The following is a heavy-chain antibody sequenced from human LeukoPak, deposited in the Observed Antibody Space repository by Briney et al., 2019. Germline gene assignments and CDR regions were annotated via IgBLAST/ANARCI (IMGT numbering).Heavy chain of an antibody. Sequence: PGGSLRLSCAASGFTFSNYEMNCVRQAPGKRLEWVSYIGTHGSPSYYAASVEGRFTVSRDNAKNSLYLQMNSLRAEDTAVYYCASFYDTSGRDYWGQGILVTVSS. CDR2: IGTHGSPS. D-gene: IGHD3-22*01. CDR1: GFTFSNYE. J-gene: IGHJ4*02. CDR3: ASFYDTSGRDY. V-gene: IGHV3-48*03.